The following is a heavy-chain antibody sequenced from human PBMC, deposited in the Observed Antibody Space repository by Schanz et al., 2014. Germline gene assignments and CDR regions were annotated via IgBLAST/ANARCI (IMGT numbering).Heavy chain of an antibody. CDR2: IWYDGNKK. CDR3: ARPRATPYYSYAMDV. CDR1: GFIFSTFG. Sequence: QVYLVQSGGGVVQPGRSLRLSCAASGFIFSTFGMQWVRQAPGKGLEWVAVIWYDGNKKYYADSVKGRFTISRDNSKNTLYLQVNSLRGEDTAVYYCARPRATPYYSYAMDVWGQGTTVTVSS. J-gene: IGHJ6*02. D-gene: IGHD5-12*01. V-gene: IGHV3-33*01.